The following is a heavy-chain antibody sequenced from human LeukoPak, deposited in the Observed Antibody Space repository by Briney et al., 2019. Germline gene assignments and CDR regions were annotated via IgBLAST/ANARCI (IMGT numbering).Heavy chain of an antibody. Sequence: SETLSLTCNVAGGAISSYHWSWIRQPPGKGLEWIGYIYYSGSTNYNPSLQRRVTISVATSKNQFSLKLSSVTAADTAVYYCARYYSNYYYYMDVWGKGTTVTVSS. CDR1: GGAISSYH. D-gene: IGHD3-10*01. V-gene: IGHV4-59*01. CDR3: ARYYSNYYYYMDV. CDR2: IYYSGST. J-gene: IGHJ6*03.